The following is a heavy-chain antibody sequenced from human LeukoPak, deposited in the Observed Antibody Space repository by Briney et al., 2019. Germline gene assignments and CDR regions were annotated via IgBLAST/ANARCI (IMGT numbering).Heavy chain of an antibody. CDR2: TYYSGST. CDR3: AHLGFDCSSTSCSSAFDI. V-gene: IGHV4-59*12. D-gene: IGHD2-2*01. J-gene: IGHJ3*02. Sequence: SETLSLTCTVSGGSISSYYWSWIRQPPGKGLEWIGYTYYSGSTNYNPSLKSRVTISVDTSKNQFSLKLSSVTAADTAVYYCAHLGFDCSSTSCSSAFDIWGQGTMVTVSS. CDR1: GGSISSYY.